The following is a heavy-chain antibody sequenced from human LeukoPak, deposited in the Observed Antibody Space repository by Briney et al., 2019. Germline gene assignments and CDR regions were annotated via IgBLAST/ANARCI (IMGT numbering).Heavy chain of an antibody. J-gene: IGHJ4*02. V-gene: IGHV3-30*03. D-gene: IGHD2-2*01. CDR1: GFTFSSYG. CDR3: ARLPAYCSSTSCYYDY. CDR2: ISYDGSNK. Sequence: GRSLRLSCAASGFTFSSYGMHWVRQAPGKGLEWVAVISYDGSNKYYADSVKGRFTISRDNAKNSLFLQMNSLRAEDTAVYYCARLPAYCSSTSCYYDYWGQGTLVTVPS.